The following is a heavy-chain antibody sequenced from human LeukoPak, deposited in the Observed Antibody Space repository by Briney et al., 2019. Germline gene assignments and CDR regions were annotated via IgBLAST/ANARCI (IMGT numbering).Heavy chain of an antibody. Sequence: GGSLRLSCAASGFTFSSYSMNWVRQAPGKGLEWVSSISSSSSYIYYADSVKGRFTISRDNAKNLLYLQMNSLRAEDTAVYYCASFLTTVTPSPKNYYYYGMDVWGQGTTVTVSS. D-gene: IGHD4-17*01. CDR2: ISSSSSYI. V-gene: IGHV3-21*01. J-gene: IGHJ6*02. CDR1: GFTFSSYS. CDR3: ASFLTTVTPSPKNYYYYGMDV.